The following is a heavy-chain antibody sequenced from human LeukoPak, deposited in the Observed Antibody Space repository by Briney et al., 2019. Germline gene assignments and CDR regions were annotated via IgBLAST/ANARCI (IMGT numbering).Heavy chain of an antibody. Sequence: GGSLTLSCAASGFTFSSYSMNWVRQAPGKGLEWVGAISTTSGNIYYADSVKGRFTISRDNAKNSLYLQMNSLRVEDTALYYCARRAPSHDFDDWGQGTLVTVSS. CDR2: ISTTSGNI. CDR1: GFTFSSYS. J-gene: IGHJ4*02. CDR3: ARRAPSHDFDD. V-gene: IGHV3-21*01.